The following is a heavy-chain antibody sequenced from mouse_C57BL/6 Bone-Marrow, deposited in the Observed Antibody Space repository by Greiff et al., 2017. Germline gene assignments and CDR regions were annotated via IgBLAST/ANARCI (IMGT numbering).Heavy chain of an antibody. V-gene: IGHV5-6*02. CDR3: ARHRDYDAMDY. CDR1: GFTFSSYG. Sequence: DVKLQESGGDLVKPGGSLKLSCAASGFTFSSYGMSWVRQTPDKRLEWVATISSGGSYTYYPDSVKGRFTISRDNAKNTLYLQMSSLKSEDTAMYYCARHRDYDAMDYWGQGTSVTVSS. J-gene: IGHJ4*01. CDR2: ISSGGSYT. D-gene: IGHD1-1*02.